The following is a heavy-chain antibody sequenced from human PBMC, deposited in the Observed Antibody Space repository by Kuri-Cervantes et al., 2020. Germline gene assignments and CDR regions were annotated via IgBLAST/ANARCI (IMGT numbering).Heavy chain of an antibody. J-gene: IGHJ5*02. CDR2: VSGYNGNK. V-gene: IGHV1-18*01. CDR1: GYTFTSYD. Sequence: ASVKVSCKASGYTFTSYDINWVRQAPGQGLEFMGWVSGYNGNKNYAQKFQGRLTMTIDTSSSTAYMELTSLTSDDTAVYYCARGEWRQPDWFAPWGQGTLVTVSS. CDR3: ARGEWRQPDWFAP. D-gene: IGHD5-18*01.